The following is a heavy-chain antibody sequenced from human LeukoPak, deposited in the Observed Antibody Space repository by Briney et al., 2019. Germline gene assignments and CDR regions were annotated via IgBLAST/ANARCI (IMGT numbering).Heavy chain of an antibody. Sequence: ASVKVSCKASGYTFTGYYMHWVRQAPGQGLEWMGWINPNSGGTNYAQKFQGRVTMTRDTSISTAYMELSRLRSDDTAVYYCARHEPGYDFWNSNDGHFDYWGQGTLVTVSS. V-gene: IGHV1-2*02. CDR1: GYTFTGYY. J-gene: IGHJ4*02. CDR3: ARHEPGYDFWNSNDGHFDY. CDR2: INPNSGGT. D-gene: IGHD3-3*01.